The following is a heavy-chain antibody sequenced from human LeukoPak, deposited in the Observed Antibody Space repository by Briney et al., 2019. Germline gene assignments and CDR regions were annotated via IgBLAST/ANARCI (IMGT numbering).Heavy chain of an antibody. CDR3: ARLSTAVAGNLFDY. Sequence: PSETLSLTCTVSGGSISSTTYHWGWIRQPPGKGLEWIGSIYYMGGTYYNPSLKSRVTISVDTSKNQFSLNQISVTAADTAVYYCARLSTAVAGNLFDYWGQGTLVTVSS. V-gene: IGHV4-39*07. CDR2: IYYMGGT. CDR1: GGSISSTTYH. D-gene: IGHD6-19*01. J-gene: IGHJ4*02.